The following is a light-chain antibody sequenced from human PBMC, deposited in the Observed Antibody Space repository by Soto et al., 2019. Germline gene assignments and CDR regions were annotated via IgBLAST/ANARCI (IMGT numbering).Light chain of an antibody. V-gene: IGKV2-28*01. J-gene: IGKJ1*01. CDR3: MQALQTPWT. CDR2: LGS. CDR1: QSLLHRNGYNY. Sequence: ETVMTQSPLSLPVTPGEPASISCRSSQSLLHRNGYNYLDWYLQKPGQSPQLLIYLGSNRASGVPDRFSGSGSGTDFTLKINKVEAEDVGVYYCMQALQTPWTFGQGTKVDIK.